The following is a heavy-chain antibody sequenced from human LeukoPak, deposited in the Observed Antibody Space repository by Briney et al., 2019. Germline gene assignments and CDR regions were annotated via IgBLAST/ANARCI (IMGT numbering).Heavy chain of an antibody. V-gene: IGHV4-31*03. Sequence: KSSETLSLTCTVSGGSISSGGYYWSWIRQHPGKGLEWIGYIYYSGSTYYNPSLKSRVTISVDTSKNQFSLKLSSLTAADTAVYYCARGYSSSWYSITVFDYWGQGTLVTVSS. CDR3: ARGYSSSWYSITVFDY. D-gene: IGHD6-13*01. CDR1: GGSISSGGYY. CDR2: IYYSGST. J-gene: IGHJ4*02.